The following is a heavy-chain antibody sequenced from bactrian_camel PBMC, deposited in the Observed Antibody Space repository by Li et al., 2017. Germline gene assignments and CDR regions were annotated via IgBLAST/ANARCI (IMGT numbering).Heavy chain of an antibody. CDR3: AAARVIGRCSVLLGTFARNLVTV. J-gene: IGHJ4*01. D-gene: IGHD2*01. Sequence: HVQLVESGGGSVKAGGSLRLSCQRSGYLWKTYCMAWFRQRPGESREGVGAIDHNGNTRYAESVKGRFTVSKDNAKNILYLQMNSLKPEDTAPYYCAAARVIGRCSVLLGTFARNLVTVWGQGTQVTVS. CDR1: GYLWKTYC. CDR2: IDHNGNT. V-gene: IGHV3S6*01.